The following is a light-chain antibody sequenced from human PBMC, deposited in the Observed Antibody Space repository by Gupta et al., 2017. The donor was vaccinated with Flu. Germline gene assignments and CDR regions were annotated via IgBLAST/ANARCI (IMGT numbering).Light chain of an antibody. CDR3: QQSDSTPWT. J-gene: IGKJ1*01. CDR2: GAS. V-gene: IGKV1-39*01. CDR1: QNMGTY. Sequence: DTQMTQSPSSLSASVGDRVTITCRASQNMGTYLNWYQQKPGKAPNLLIYGASFLKSGVPSRFSGSGSGRDFTLTISRLQPEDFASYYCQQSDSTPWTFGQGTKLEI.